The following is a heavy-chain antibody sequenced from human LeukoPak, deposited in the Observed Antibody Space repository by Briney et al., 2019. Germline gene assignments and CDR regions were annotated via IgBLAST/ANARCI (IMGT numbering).Heavy chain of an antibody. V-gene: IGHV4-61*08. Sequence: SETLSLTCTVSGGSISSGGYYWSWIRQPPGKGLEWIGYIYYSGSTNYNPSLKSRVTISVDTSKNQFSLKLSSVTAADTAVYYCARARGDYDSSGYFSNWFNPWGQGTLVTVSS. CDR3: ARARGDYDSSGYFSNWFNP. CDR1: GGSISSGGYY. CDR2: IYYSGST. J-gene: IGHJ5*02. D-gene: IGHD3-22*01.